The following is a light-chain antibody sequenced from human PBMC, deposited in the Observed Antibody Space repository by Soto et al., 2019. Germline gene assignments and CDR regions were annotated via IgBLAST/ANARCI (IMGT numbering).Light chain of an antibody. V-gene: IGKV3-20*01. J-gene: IGKJ4*01. CDR3: QQYGSSPLLT. CDR1: QSVSSSY. Sequence: EVVLTQSPGTLSLSPVDRATLSCRASQSVSSSYVAWYQQKRGQAPRLLMYGASSRATGIPDRFSGSGSGTDFTLTISRLEPEDFAVYYCQQYGSSPLLTFGGGTKV. CDR2: GAS.